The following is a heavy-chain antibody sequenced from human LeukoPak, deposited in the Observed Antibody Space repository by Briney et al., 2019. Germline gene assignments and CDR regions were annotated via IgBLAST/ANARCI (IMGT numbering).Heavy chain of an antibody. CDR2: IYNDGRT. J-gene: IGHJ4*02. CDR1: GFTVSSNY. D-gene: IGHD3-16*01. Sequence: GGSLRLSCAASGFTVSSNYMSWVRQAPGKGLEWVSIIYNDGRTYYVDSVKGRFTISRDNSKNTVYLQMNSLRVEDTAVYYCARGSTRGGDSDYWGQGTLVTVSS. V-gene: IGHV3-53*01. CDR3: ARGSTRGGDSDY.